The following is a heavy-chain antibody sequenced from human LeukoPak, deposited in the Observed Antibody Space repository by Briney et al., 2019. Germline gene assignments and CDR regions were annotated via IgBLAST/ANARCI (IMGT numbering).Heavy chain of an antibody. Sequence: ASVKVSCKASGYTFTSYGISWVRQAPGQGLEWRGWISAYNGNTNYAQKLQGRVTMTTDTSTSTAYMELRSLSSDVTAVYYCARDERYWSSPSRYFDYWGQGTLVTVSS. CDR3: ARDERYWSSPSRYFDY. D-gene: IGHD2-2*01. CDR1: GYTFTSYG. J-gene: IGHJ4*02. CDR2: ISAYNGNT. V-gene: IGHV1-18*01.